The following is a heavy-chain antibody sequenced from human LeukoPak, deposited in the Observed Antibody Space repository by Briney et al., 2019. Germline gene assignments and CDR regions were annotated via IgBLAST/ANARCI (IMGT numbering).Heavy chain of an antibody. CDR3: ARGYVVPAAYYYGMDV. J-gene: IGHJ6*04. CDR1: GGTFSSYA. V-gene: IGHV1-69*13. CDR2: IIPIFGTA. D-gene: IGHD2-2*01. Sequence: SVKVSCKASGGTFSSYAISWVRQAPGQGLEWMGGIIPIFGTANYAQKFQGRVTITADESTSTAYMELSSLRSEDTAVYYCARGYVVPAAYYYGMDVWGKGTTVTVSS.